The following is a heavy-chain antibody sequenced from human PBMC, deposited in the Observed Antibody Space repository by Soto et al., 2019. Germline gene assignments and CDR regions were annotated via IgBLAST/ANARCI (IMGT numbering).Heavy chain of an antibody. CDR2: INHSGST. CDR3: ARLRFLEWLSPAYFDY. CDR1: GGSFSGYY. J-gene: IGHJ4*02. Sequence: SETLSLTCAVYGGSFSGYYWSWIRQPPGKGLELIGEINHSGSTNYNPSLKSRVTISVDTSKNQFSLKLSSVTAADTAVYYCARLRFLEWLSPAYFDYWGQGTLVTVSS. D-gene: IGHD3-3*01. V-gene: IGHV4-34*01.